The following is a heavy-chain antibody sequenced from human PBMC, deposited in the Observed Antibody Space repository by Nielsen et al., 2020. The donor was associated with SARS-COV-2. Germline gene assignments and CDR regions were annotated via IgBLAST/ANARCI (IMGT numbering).Heavy chain of an antibody. CDR1: GFTFSSYG. Sequence: GESLKISCAASGFTFSSYGMHWVRQAPGKGLEWVAVISYDGSNKYYADSVKGRFTISRDNSKNTLYLQMNSLRAEDTAVYYCAKFRYYDSSGYFDHDAFDIWGQGTMVTVSS. CDR3: AKFRYYDSSGYFDHDAFDI. V-gene: IGHV3-30*18. J-gene: IGHJ3*02. D-gene: IGHD3-22*01. CDR2: ISYDGSNK.